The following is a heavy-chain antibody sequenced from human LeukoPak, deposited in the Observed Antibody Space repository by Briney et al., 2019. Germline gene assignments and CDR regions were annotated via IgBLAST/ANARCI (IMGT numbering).Heavy chain of an antibody. V-gene: IGHV3-72*01. Sequence: QAGGSLRLSCAASGFTFSDHYMDWVRQAPGQGLEWVGLIRNKADGYKPIYAASVKGRFTISRDDSQNSIYLQMDSLKTEDTAVYYCAKTITGSLGVGGYWGQGTLVTVSS. J-gene: IGHJ4*02. CDR3: AKTITGSLGVGGY. CDR2: IRNKADGYKP. D-gene: IGHD3-10*01. CDR1: GFTFSDHY.